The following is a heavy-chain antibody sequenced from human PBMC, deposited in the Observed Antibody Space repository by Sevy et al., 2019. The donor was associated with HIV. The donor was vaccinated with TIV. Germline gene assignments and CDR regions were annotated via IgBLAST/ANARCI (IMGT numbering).Heavy chain of an antibody. D-gene: IGHD2-21*02. J-gene: IGHJ4*02. V-gene: IGHV3-7*01. CDR1: GFTFSMYW. CDR3: ARGAYCGGDCHYYFDY. CDR2: IKQDGSQK. Sequence: GGSLRLSCAASGFTFSMYWMSWVRQAPGKGLEWVANIKQDGSQKYYVDSVKGRFTISRDNARTSLYLQMNSLRAEDTAVCYCARGAYCGGDCHYYFDYWGQGTLVTVSS.